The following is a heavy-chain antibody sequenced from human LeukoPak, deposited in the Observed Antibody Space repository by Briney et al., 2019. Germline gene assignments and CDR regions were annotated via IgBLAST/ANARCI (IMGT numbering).Heavy chain of an antibody. V-gene: IGHV3-23*01. CDR3: ASRFRAGAGPFDY. D-gene: IGHD6-19*01. J-gene: IGHJ4*02. Sequence: PGGSLRLSCAASGFTFSSHAMAWVRQAPGKGLEWVSAIGGRGGSTYYADSVKGRFTISRDNSKNTVYLQMNSLRAEDTAVYYCASRFRAGAGPFDYWGQGTLVTVSS. CDR2: IGGRGGST. CDR1: GFTFSSHA.